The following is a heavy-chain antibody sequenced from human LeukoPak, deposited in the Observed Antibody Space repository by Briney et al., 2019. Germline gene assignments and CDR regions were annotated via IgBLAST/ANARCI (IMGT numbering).Heavy chain of an antibody. Sequence: SETLSLTCTVSGGSISSYYWSWIRQPPGKGLEWIGYIYYSGSTNYNPSLKSRVTISVDTSKNQFSLKLSSVTAADTAVYYCARHTGDSYGYRACYFDYWGQGTLVTVSS. V-gene: IGHV4-59*08. J-gene: IGHJ4*02. CDR2: IYYSGST. CDR3: ARHTGDSYGYRACYFDY. CDR1: GGSISSYY. D-gene: IGHD5-18*01.